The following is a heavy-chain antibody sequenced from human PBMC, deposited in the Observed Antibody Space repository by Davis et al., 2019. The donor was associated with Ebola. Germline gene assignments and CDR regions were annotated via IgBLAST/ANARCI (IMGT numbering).Heavy chain of an antibody. CDR2: ISAYNGNT. J-gene: IGHJ4*02. CDR3: ARGSVVTEVGDL. Sequence: ASVKVSCKASGYTFTNYYMHWVRQAPGQGLEWMGWISAYNGNTNYAQKLQGRVTMTTDTSTSTAYMELRSLRSDDTAVYYCARGSVVTEVGDLWGQGTLVTVSS. CDR1: GYTFTNYY. V-gene: IGHV1-18*04. D-gene: IGHD5-18*01.